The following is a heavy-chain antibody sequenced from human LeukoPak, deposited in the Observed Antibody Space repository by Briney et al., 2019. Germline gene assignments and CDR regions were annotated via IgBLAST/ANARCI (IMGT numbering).Heavy chain of an antibody. CDR2: ISSSSSYI. CDR3: ARGRDPGRPGYSYGGYYYGMDV. D-gene: IGHD5-18*01. CDR1: GLTFSSYS. V-gene: IGHV3-21*01. Sequence: GGSLRLSCAASGLTFSSYSLNWVRQAPGKGLEWVSSISSSSSYIYYADSVKGRFTISRDNAKNSLYLQMNSLRAEDTAVYYCARGRDPGRPGYSYGGYYYGMDVWGQGTTVTVSS. J-gene: IGHJ6*02.